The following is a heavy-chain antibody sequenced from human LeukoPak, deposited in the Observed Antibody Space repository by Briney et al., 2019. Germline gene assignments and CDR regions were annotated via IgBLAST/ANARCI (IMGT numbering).Heavy chain of an antibody. Sequence: GGSLRLSCAASGFTFSSYAMHWVRQAPGKGLEWVAFIRYDGSNKYYADSVKGRFTISRDNSKNTLYLQMNSLRAEDTAVYYCAKDDSSYGDSTYFDYWGQGTLVTVSS. D-gene: IGHD4-17*01. CDR1: GFTFSSYA. V-gene: IGHV3-30*02. CDR2: IRYDGSNK. CDR3: AKDDSSYGDSTYFDY. J-gene: IGHJ4*02.